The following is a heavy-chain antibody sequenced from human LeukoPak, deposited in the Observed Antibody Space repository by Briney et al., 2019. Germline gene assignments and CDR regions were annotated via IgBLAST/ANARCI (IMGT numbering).Heavy chain of an antibody. V-gene: IGHV4-39*07. J-gene: IGHJ4*02. CDR1: GDSISSSPYF. CDR2: IYHTGST. Sequence: SETLSLTCTVSGDSISSSPYFWAWIRQPPGQGLEWIGSIYHTGSTYYHASLKSRVTISIDTSQNQFSLKLSSVTAADTAVYYCARDRSDGDYFDYWGQGTLVTVSS. CDR3: ARDRSDGDYFDY. D-gene: IGHD4-17*01.